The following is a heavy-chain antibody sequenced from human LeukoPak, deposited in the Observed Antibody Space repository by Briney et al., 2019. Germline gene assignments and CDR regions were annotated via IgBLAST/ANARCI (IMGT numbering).Heavy chain of an antibody. CDR1: GFTFSSYA. CDR2: ISASGTGT. D-gene: IGHD6-19*01. CDR3: ARAKIGSSGWPFDY. Sequence: PGGSLRLSCAASGFTFSSYAMSWVRQAPGKGLEWVSAISASGTGTYYADSVKGRFTISRDNAKNSLYLQMNSLRAEDTAVYYCARAKIGSSGWPFDYWGQGTLVTVSS. J-gene: IGHJ4*02. V-gene: IGHV3-23*01.